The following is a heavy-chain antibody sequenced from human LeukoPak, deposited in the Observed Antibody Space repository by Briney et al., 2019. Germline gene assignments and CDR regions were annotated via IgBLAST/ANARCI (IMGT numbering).Heavy chain of an antibody. CDR1: GFTFSSYG. Sequence: GGSLRLSCAASGFTFSSYGVHWVRQAPGKGLEWVAVISNDGNNKYYPDSVEGRFTISRDNSKNTLYLQMNSLRAEDTAVYYCAKDSGEYTGYDYVRPHYDYYYYGMDVWGQGTTVTVSS. V-gene: IGHV3-30*18. D-gene: IGHD5-12*01. J-gene: IGHJ6*02. CDR3: AKDSGEYTGYDYVRPHYDYYYYGMDV. CDR2: ISNDGNNK.